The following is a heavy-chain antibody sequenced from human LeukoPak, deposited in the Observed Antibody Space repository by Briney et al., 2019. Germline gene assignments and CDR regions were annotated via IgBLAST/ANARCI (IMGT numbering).Heavy chain of an antibody. CDR1: GFTFSSYA. Sequence: GGSLRLSCAASGFTFSSYAISWVRQAPGKGLEWVSAISCSGGSTYYADSVKGRFTISRDNSKNTLYLQMNSLRAEDTAVYYCAKGPGSTYYDFWSGYSAWGQGTLVTVSS. J-gene: IGHJ5*02. CDR3: AKGPGSTYYDFWSGYSA. CDR2: ISCSGGST. D-gene: IGHD3-3*01. V-gene: IGHV3-23*01.